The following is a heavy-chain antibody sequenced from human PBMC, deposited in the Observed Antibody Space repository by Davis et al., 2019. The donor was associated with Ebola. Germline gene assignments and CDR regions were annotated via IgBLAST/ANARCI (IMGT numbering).Heavy chain of an antibody. Sequence: GESLKISCAASGFIFSDYNMSWIRQAPGKGLEWVSHISSSGSTIYYADFVKGRFTISRDNAKNSLYLQMNSLRAEDTAVYYCAGLWSSPLFDYWGQGNLVTVSS. CDR2: ISSSGSTI. CDR3: AGLWSSPLFDY. V-gene: IGHV3-11*01. CDR1: GFIFSDYN. J-gene: IGHJ4*02. D-gene: IGHD1-26*01.